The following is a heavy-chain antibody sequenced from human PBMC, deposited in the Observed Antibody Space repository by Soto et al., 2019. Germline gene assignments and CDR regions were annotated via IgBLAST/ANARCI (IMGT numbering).Heavy chain of an antibody. CDR3: VRDSARIVVVPRVDGDNWLDP. Sequence: LRLSYAASGFTFSDYFMSWIRQAPGKGLEWVSFISGSSDNIKYADSVKGRFTISRDNAKNSLYLQMNSLRAEDTAVYYCVRDSARIVVVPRVDGDNWLDPWGQGTLVTVSS. V-gene: IGHV3-11*06. CDR2: ISGSSDNI. CDR1: GFTFSDYF. D-gene: IGHD2-2*01. J-gene: IGHJ5*02.